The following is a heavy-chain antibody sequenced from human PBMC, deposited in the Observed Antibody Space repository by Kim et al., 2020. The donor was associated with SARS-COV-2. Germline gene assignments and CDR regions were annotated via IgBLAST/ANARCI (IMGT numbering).Heavy chain of an antibody. CDR3: ARAMERGFDG. J-gene: IGHJ4*02. V-gene: IGHV3-30*03. CDR2: ISKDGISG. CDR1: GFTFSHYG. D-gene: IGHD3-3*01. Sequence: GGSLRLSCAASGFTFSHYGIHWVRLAPGKGLEWVAIISKDGISGYYADSVRGRFTISRDNSKNTVFLQMNSLRGEDTAVYYCARAMERGFDGWGQGTLVT.